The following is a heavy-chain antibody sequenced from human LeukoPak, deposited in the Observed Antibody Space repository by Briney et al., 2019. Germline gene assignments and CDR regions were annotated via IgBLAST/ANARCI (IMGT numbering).Heavy chain of an antibody. CDR3: ARALADNLGFNY. CDR1: GFTFSDYY. D-gene: IGHD7-27*01. V-gene: IGHV3-11*04. J-gene: IGHJ4*02. CDR2: VTNNNGAI. Sequence: GGSLRLSCAASGFTFSDYYMGWIRQAPRKGLEWISYVTNNNGAIFYAGSLEGRFTIFRDNAKNSLYLQMNSLRPDDTAVYYCARALADNLGFNYWGRGTLVTVSS.